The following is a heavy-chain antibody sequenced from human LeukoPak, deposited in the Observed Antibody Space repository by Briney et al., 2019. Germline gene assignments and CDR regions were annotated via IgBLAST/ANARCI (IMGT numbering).Heavy chain of an antibody. CDR2: INHSGST. D-gene: IGHD3-10*01. CDR3: ARGADYYGSGTYHDY. J-gene: IGHJ4*02. Sequence: KPSETLFLTCAVFGGPFSGYYWNWIRQPPGKGLEWIAEINHSGSTNYNPSLKSRVAISVDTSKNQFSLKLTSVTAADTAVYFCARGADYYGSGTYHDYWGQGTLVTVSS. V-gene: IGHV4-34*01. CDR1: GGPFSGYY.